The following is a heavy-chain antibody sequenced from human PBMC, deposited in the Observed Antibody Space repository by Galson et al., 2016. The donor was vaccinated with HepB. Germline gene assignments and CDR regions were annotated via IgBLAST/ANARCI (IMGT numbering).Heavy chain of an antibody. V-gene: IGHV3-21*01. CDR1: GFIFSTYS. J-gene: IGHJ3*01. CDR3: ARMRYSSGWLDGFDV. CDR2: ISSGSAYR. D-gene: IGHD6-19*01. Sequence: SLRLSCAASGFIFSTYSMNWVRQAPGKGLEWVSYISSGSAYRYYADSVKGRFTISRDNAKKSLYLQMNSLRAKDTAGYYCARMRYSSGWLDGFDVGGQGTMVTVSS.